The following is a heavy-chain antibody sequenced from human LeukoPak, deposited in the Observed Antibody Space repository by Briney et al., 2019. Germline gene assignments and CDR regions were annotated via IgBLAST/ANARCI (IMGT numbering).Heavy chain of an antibody. D-gene: IGHD3-22*01. J-gene: IGHJ2*01. CDR2: ISRSGGST. Sequence: GGSLTLSCPASGFTFSNYAMGWVRQAAGKGLDWVAGISRSGGSTYYADSVKGRLTISRHNSKNTLYLQMDSLRAEDTAVYYCAKVGIRISLIVVVFTTADDWYFDLWGRGTLVTVSS. CDR1: GFTFSNYA. V-gene: IGHV3-23*01. CDR3: AKVGIRISLIVVVFTTADDWYFDL.